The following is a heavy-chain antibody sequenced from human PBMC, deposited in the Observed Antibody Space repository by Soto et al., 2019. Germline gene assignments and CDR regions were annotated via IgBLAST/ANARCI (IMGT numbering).Heavy chain of an antibody. CDR2: IKTDGSET. J-gene: IGHJ4*02. CDR1: GLSFSYYW. D-gene: IGHD3-10*01. CDR3: AADLVLGSWSLGH. Sequence: EVHLVESGGGLVQPGGSLRLSCAASGLSFSYYWMHWVRQAPGKGLAWVSRIKTDGSETNYADSVRGRFTVSRDNAKNILYLQMNSLGVDDTAVYYCAADLVLGSWSLGHGGQVTLVTVSS. V-gene: IGHV3-74*01.